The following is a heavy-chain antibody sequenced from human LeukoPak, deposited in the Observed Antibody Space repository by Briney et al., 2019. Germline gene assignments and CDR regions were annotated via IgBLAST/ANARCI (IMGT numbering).Heavy chain of an antibody. Sequence: PGGSLRLSCAASGFTVSSNYMSWVRQAPGKGLEWVSVIYSGGTTYYADSVKGRFTISRDNSKNTLYLQMNSLRAEDTAVYYCARDGPLSGWLWFGPWGQGTLVTVSS. J-gene: IGHJ5*02. CDR3: ARDGPLSGWLWFGP. D-gene: IGHD6-19*01. CDR2: IYSGGTT. V-gene: IGHV3-66*01. CDR1: GFTVSSNY.